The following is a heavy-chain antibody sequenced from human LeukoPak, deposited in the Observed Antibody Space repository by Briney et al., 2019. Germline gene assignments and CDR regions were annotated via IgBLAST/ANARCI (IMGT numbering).Heavy chain of an antibody. V-gene: IGHV3-23*01. CDR1: GFTFSSYA. CDR3: AKDGGLWVSAHWGDS. Sequence: AGGSLRLSCAASGFTFSSYAMSWVRQAPGKGLEWVSAISASGGSTYYADSVKGRFTVSRDDSKNTLYLQMNSLRAEDTAVYYCAKDGGLWVSAHWGDSWGRGTLVTVSS. J-gene: IGHJ4*02. CDR2: ISASGGST. D-gene: IGHD7-27*01.